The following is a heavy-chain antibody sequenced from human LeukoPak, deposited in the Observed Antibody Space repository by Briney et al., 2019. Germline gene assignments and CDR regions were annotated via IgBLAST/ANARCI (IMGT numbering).Heavy chain of an antibody. Sequence: GESLKISCKGSGYSFVSYWIGWVRQVPGKGLEWMGIIYPGDSDIRYSPSFQGQGTISADKSISTAYLQWSSLKASDTAMYYCARPRPLNVPYYFDYWGQGTLVTVSS. J-gene: IGHJ4*02. V-gene: IGHV5-51*01. D-gene: IGHD6-6*01. CDR3: ARPRPLNVPYYFDY. CDR2: IYPGDSDI. CDR1: GYSFVSYW.